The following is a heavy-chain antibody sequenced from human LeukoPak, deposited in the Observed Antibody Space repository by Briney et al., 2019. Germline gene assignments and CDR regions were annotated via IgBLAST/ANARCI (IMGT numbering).Heavy chain of an antibody. CDR2: IHYSGST. V-gene: IGHV4-59*01. J-gene: IGHJ4*02. CDR3: ARDASGGTRGSGTYYTFFY. Sequence: PSETLSLTCTVSGGSISSSYWSWIRQPPGKGLEWIGYIHYSGSTNYNPSLKSRVTISVDTSKNQFSLKLSAVTAADTAVYYCARDASGGTRGSGTYYTFFYWGQGTLVTVSS. D-gene: IGHD3-10*01. CDR1: GGSISSSY.